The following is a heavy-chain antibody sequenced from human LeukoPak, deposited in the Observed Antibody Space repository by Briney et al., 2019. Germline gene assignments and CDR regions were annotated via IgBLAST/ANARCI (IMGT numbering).Heavy chain of an antibody. J-gene: IGHJ3*02. D-gene: IGHD6-19*01. CDR2: ISGDGGST. CDR1: GFTFDDYA. Sequence: GGSLRLSCAASGFTFDDYAMHWVRQAPGKGLEWVSLISGDGGSTYYADSVKGRFTISRDNAKNSLYLQMNSLRAEDTAVYYCAGYSSGWFGAFHIWGQGTMVTVSS. CDR3: AGYSSGWFGAFHI. V-gene: IGHV3-43*02.